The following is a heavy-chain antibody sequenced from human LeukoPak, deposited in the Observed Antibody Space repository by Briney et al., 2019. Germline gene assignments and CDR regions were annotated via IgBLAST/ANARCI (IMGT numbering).Heavy chain of an antibody. Sequence: SETLSLTCTVSGGYISSYYWSWIRQPPGKGLEWIGYIYYSGSTNYNPSLKSRVTISVDTSKNQFSLKLSSVTAADTAVYYCASARGVTAITFFDYWGQGTLVTVSS. J-gene: IGHJ4*02. V-gene: IGHV4-59*01. D-gene: IGHD2-21*02. CDR1: GGYISSYY. CDR2: IYYSGST. CDR3: ASARGVTAITFFDY.